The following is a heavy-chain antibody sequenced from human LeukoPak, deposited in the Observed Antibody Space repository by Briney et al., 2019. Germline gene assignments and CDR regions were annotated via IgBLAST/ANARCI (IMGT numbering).Heavy chain of an antibody. D-gene: IGHD1/OR15-1a*01. CDR3: ARNNWNNGFDI. CDR2: IYTSRNI. J-gene: IGHJ3*02. Sequence: SETLSLTCTVSGGSVSGYYWSWIRQPAGKGLEWIGRIYTSRNINFNPSLKSGVTMSVDTSKNQVSLKLNSVTAADTAVYYCARNNWNNGFDIWGQGTMVTVSS. CDR1: GGSVSGYY. V-gene: IGHV4-4*07.